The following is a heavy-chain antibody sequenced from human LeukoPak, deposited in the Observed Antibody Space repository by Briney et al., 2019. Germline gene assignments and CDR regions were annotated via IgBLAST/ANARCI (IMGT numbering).Heavy chain of an antibody. J-gene: IGHJ5*02. CDR3: AKQPYQYVSGSPSWFDP. D-gene: IGHD3-10*01. CDR1: GFTFSSYA. V-gene: IGHV3-23*01. CDR2: IGGSSGKM. Sequence: GGSLRLSCAASGFTFSSYAMTWVRQAPGKGLEWVSGIGGSSGKMFYADSVKGRFTISRDNSKNTLYLQMNTLRAEDTAVYFCAKQPYQYVSGSPSWFDPWGQGTLVTVSS.